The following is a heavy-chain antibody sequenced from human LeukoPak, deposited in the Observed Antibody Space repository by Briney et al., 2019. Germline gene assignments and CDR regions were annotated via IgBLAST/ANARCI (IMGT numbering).Heavy chain of an antibody. J-gene: IGHJ3*02. CDR1: GFTFSSYA. V-gene: IGHV3-23*01. CDR3: AKDGEELLWFGELSVSGDAFDI. D-gene: IGHD3-10*01. CDR2: ISGSGGST. Sequence: GGSLRLSCAASGFTFSSYAMSWARQAPGQGLEWVSAISGSGGSTYYADSVKGRFTISRDNSKNTLYLQMNSLRAEDTAVYYCAKDGEELLWFGELSVSGDAFDIWGQGTMVTVSS.